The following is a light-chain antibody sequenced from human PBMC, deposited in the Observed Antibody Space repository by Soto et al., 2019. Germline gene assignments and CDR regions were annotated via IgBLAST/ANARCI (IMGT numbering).Light chain of an antibody. CDR2: AAS. CDR1: QGISSY. V-gene: IGKV1-8*01. Sequence: AIRMTQSPSSFSASTGDRVTITCRASQGISSYLAWYQQKPGKAPKLLIYAASTLQSGVPSRFSGSGSGTDCTLTISCLQSEDFATYSYQQYYSYRFTFGPGTRVDIK. J-gene: IGKJ3*01. CDR3: QQYYSYRFT.